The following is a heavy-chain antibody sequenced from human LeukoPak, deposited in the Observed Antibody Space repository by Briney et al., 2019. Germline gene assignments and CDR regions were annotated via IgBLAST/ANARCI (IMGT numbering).Heavy chain of an antibody. J-gene: IGHJ4*02. Sequence: ETLSLTCAVYGGSFSGYYWNWVRQAPGKGLVWVSRIASDGSSTTYADSVKGRFSISRDNAKNTLYLQMNSLRVEDTAVYYCARGRPHGNDYWGQGTLVTVSS. CDR1: GGSFSGYY. CDR3: ARGRPHGNDY. D-gene: IGHD4-23*01. CDR2: IASDGSST. V-gene: IGHV3-74*01.